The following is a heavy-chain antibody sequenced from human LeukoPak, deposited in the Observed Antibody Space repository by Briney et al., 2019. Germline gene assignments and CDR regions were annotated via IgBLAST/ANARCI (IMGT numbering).Heavy chain of an antibody. CDR3: ARASKYYDILTPFDY. Sequence: PSETLSLTSTVSGGSISSYYWSWIRQPPGKGLEWIGYIYYSGSTNYNPSLKSRVTISVDTSKNQFSLKLSSVTAADTAVYYCARASKYYDILTPFDYWGQGTLVTVSS. D-gene: IGHD3-9*01. CDR1: GGSISSYY. CDR2: IYYSGST. J-gene: IGHJ4*02. V-gene: IGHV4-59*01.